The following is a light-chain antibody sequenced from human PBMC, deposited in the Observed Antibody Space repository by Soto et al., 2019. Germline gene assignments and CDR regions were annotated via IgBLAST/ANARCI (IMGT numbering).Light chain of an antibody. Sequence: QSALTQPASVSGSPGQSITISCTGSSSDVGGYNYVSWYQHHPGKAPKLLIYDVSNRPSGVSNRFSGSKSGNTAALTISGLQAEDEADYYCSSFGGSSILVVFGGGTKVTVL. CDR3: SSFGGSSILVV. V-gene: IGLV2-14*03. J-gene: IGLJ2*01. CDR1: SSDVGGYNY. CDR2: DVS.